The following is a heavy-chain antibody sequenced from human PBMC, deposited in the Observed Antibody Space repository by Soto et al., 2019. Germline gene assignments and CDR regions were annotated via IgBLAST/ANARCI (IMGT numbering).Heavy chain of an antibody. D-gene: IGHD5-18*01. V-gene: IGHV1-3*01. Sequence: ASVKVSCKASGYTFTSYAMHWVRQAPGQRLEWMGWINAGNGNTKYSQKFQGRVTITRDTSASTAYMELSSLRSEDTAVYYCARVDGYSYGYGFDYWGQGTLVTVSS. CDR2: INAGNGNT. CDR3: ARVDGYSYGYGFDY. J-gene: IGHJ4*02. CDR1: GYTFTSYA.